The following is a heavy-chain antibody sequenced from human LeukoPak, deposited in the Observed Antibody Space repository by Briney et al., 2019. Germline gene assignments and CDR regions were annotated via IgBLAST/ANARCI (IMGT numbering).Heavy chain of an antibody. D-gene: IGHD5-18*01. CDR2: ISAYNGKT. CDR1: GYTFTSYG. J-gene: IGHJ4*02. Sequence: ASVNVSCKAFGYTFTSYGIIWVRQAPGQGLEWMGWISAYNGKTNYAQKLQGRVTMTTDTSTSTAYMELRSLRSDDPAVYYCARLEASYGYDLLDYWGQGTLVTVSS. CDR3: ARLEASYGYDLLDY. V-gene: IGHV1-18*01.